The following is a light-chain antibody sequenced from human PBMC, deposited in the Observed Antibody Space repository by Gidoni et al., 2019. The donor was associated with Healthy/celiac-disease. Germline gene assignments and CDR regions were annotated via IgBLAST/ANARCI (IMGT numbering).Light chain of an antibody. J-gene: IGKJ1*01. CDR3: QQFYGSPWT. Sequence: IVMTQSPDSLAVSLGERATINCKSSQSVLYSSNKMNFLAWFQQKPGQPPKLLIDWASPRESVVPDRFSGSGWGTDFTLTISSLQDEDVAVYYCQQFYGSPWTFGQGTKVEVK. CDR1: QSVLYSSNKMNF. CDR2: WAS. V-gene: IGKV4-1*01.